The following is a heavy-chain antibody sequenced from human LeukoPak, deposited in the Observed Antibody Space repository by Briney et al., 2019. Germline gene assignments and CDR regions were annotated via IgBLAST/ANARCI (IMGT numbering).Heavy chain of an antibody. CDR1: GFTVSSNS. J-gene: IGHJ4*02. CDR2: INSDGSST. V-gene: IGHV3-74*01. D-gene: IGHD2-15*01. CDR3: ARGRSGDY. Sequence: PGGSLRLSCTVSGFTVSSNSMSWVRQAPGKGLEWVSRINSDGSSTSYADSVKGRFTISRDNAKNTLYLQMNSLRAEDTAVYYCARGRSGDYWGQGTLVTVSS.